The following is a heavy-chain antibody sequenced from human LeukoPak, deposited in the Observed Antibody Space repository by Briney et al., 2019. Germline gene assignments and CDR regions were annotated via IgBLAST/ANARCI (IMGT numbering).Heavy chain of an antibody. V-gene: IGHV4-30-4*01. CDR1: GGSISSGDYY. Sequence: SETLSLTCTVSGGSISSGDYYWGWIRQPPGKGLEWIGYIYYSGSTYYNPSLKSRVTISVDTSKNQFSLKLSSVTAADTAVYYCARATVTTYEYWGQGTLVTVSS. J-gene: IGHJ4*02. CDR3: ARATVTTYEY. CDR2: IYYSGST. D-gene: IGHD4-17*01.